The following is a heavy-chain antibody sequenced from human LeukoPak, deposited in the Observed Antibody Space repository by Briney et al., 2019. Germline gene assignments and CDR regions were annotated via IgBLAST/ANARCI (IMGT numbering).Heavy chain of an antibody. D-gene: IGHD3-22*01. CDR2: INPSGGST. CDR1: GYTFTSYY. Sequence: GASVEVSCKASGYTFTSYYMHWVRQAPGQGLEWMGIINPSGGSTSYAQKFQGRVTMARDTSTSTVYMELSSLRSEDTAVYYCARDLCSGCYYFDYWGQGTLVTVSS. J-gene: IGHJ4*02. CDR3: ARDLCSGCYYFDY. V-gene: IGHV1-46*01.